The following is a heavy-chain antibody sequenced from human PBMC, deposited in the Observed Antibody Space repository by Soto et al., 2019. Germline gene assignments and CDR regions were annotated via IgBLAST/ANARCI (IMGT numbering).Heavy chain of an antibody. CDR2: INPKSRGT. Sequence: GXSVKGSCKAAWYRLTDDFIHWGREATGQGFEWMGWINPKSRGTTYAPKFQGRVTMTRDTSNSTAYMELRGLTSDDTAIYSCARVTLKAGNWFDPSAQAPLVTVPS. CDR3: ARVTLKAGNWFDP. CDR1: WYRLTDDF. J-gene: IGHJ5*02. V-gene: IGHV1-2*02.